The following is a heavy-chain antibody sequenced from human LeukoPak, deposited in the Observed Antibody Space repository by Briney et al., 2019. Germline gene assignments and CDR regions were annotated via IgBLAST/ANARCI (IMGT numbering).Heavy chain of an antibody. Sequence: PGGSLRLSCAVSGLNFPSAWMNWVRQAPGKGLEWVGRIKSRAHGETTDYAAPVKGRFAISRDDSEDTMYLHMSSLKTEDTAVYYCRTWDSDDWGQGILVTVSS. CDR3: RTWDSDD. J-gene: IGHJ4*02. V-gene: IGHV3-15*01. D-gene: IGHD1-26*01. CDR2: IKSRAHGETT. CDR1: GLNFPSAW.